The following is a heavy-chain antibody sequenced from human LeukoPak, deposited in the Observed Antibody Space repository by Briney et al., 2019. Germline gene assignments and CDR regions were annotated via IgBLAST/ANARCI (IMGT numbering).Heavy chain of an antibody. CDR1: GYTFTSYG. D-gene: IGHD1-26*01. Sequence: ASVKVSCKASGYTFTSYGISWVRQAPGQGLEWMAWISAYNGNTKYAQKFQGRVTMTTDTSTSTAYMELRSLRSDDTAVYYCARDVAATSFFDYWGQGTLVTVSS. J-gene: IGHJ4*02. CDR3: ARDVAATSFFDY. CDR2: ISAYNGNT. V-gene: IGHV1-18*01.